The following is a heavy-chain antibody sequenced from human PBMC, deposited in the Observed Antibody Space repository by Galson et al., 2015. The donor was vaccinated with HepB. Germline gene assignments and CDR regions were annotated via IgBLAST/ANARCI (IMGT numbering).Heavy chain of an antibody. D-gene: IGHD2-2*01. Sequence: QSGAEVKKPGESLKISCKGSRYSFTTYWIGWVRQIPGKGLEWMGIIYPDDSDTRYSPSFQGQVTISADKSITTAYLQWSSLKASDTAMYYCARSEVVVPAATHFDSWGQGTLVTVSS. J-gene: IGHJ4*02. CDR2: IYPDDSDT. CDR3: ARSEVVVPAATHFDS. CDR1: RYSFTTYW. V-gene: IGHV5-51*01.